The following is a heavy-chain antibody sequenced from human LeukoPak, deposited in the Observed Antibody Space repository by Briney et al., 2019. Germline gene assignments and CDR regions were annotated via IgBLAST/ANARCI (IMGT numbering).Heavy chain of an antibody. CDR3: ARGLTTYDSSGYYFDY. Sequence: PSETLSLTCAVYGGSFSGYYWSWIRQPPGKGLEWIGEINHSGSTNYNPSLKNRVTISVDTSKNQFSLKLSSVTAADTAVYYCARGLTTYDSSGYYFDYWGQGTLVTVSS. CDR2: INHSGST. D-gene: IGHD3-22*01. J-gene: IGHJ4*02. CDR1: GGSFSGYY. V-gene: IGHV4-34*01.